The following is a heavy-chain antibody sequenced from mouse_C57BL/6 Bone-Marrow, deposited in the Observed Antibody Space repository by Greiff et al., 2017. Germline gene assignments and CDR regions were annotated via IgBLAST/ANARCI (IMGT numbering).Heavy chain of an antibody. V-gene: IGHV1-4*01. CDR3: ASWDALYYAMDY. CDR2: INPSSGYT. D-gene: IGHD4-1*01. J-gene: IGHJ4*01. Sequence: QVQLKQSGPELARPGASVTLSCKASGYTFTSYTMHWVKQRPGQGLEWIGYINPSSGYTKYNQKFKDKATLTADKSSSPAYVQLSSLTSEDSAVYYCASWDALYYAMDYWGQGTSVTVSS. CDR1: GYTFTSYT.